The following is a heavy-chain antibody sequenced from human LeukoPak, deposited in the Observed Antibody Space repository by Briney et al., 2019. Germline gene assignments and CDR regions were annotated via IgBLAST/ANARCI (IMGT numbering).Heavy chain of an antibody. CDR2: ISSSGSTI. D-gene: IGHD3-22*01. CDR3: ARDNGYYDSSGYYYVGYFDY. CDR1: GFTFSSYE. V-gene: IGHV3-48*03. Sequence: QPGGSLRLSRAASGFTFSSYEMNWVRQAPGKGLEWVSYISSSGSTIYYADSVKGRFTISRDISKNTLYLEMNSLRAEDTAVYYCARDNGYYDSSGYYYVGYFDYWGQGTLVTVSS. J-gene: IGHJ4*02.